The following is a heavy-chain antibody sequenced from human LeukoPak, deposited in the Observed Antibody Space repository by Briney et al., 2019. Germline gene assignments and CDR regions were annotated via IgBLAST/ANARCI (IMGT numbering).Heavy chain of an antibody. D-gene: IGHD5-12*01. CDR3: ARESIVATAFDY. V-gene: IGHV1-2*02. CDR1: GYTFTGYY. J-gene: IGHJ4*02. CDR2: INPNSGGT. Sequence: ASVKVSCKASGYTFTGYYMHWVRQAPGQGLEWMGWINPNSGGTNYAQKFQGRVTMTRDMSISTAYMELSRLRSDDTAVYYCARESIVATAFDYWGQGTLVTVSS.